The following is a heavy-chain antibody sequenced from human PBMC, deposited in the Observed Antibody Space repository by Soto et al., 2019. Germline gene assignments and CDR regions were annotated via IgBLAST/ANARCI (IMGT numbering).Heavy chain of an antibody. J-gene: IGHJ5*02. CDR2: IYHSGST. V-gene: IGHV4-4*02. Sequence: PSETLSLTCAVSGGSISSSNWWSWVRQPPGKGLEWIGEIYHSGSTNYNPSLKSRVTISVDKSKNQFSLKLSSVTAADTAVYYCARDRLLAAAASTRGFDPWGQGTLVTVSS. CDR3: ARDRLLAAAASTRGFDP. D-gene: IGHD6-13*01. CDR1: GGSISSSNW.